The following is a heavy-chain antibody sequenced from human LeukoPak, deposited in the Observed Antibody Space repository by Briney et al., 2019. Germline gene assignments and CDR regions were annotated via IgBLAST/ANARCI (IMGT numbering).Heavy chain of an antibody. Sequence: GTSVKVSCKASGFTFTSSAVQWVRQARGQRLEWIGWIVVGSGNTNYAQKFQERVTITRDMSTSTAYMELSSLRSEDTAVYYCAADIDSSGLDYWGQGALVTVSS. D-gene: IGHD6-19*01. CDR2: IVVGSGNT. V-gene: IGHV1-58*01. CDR1: GFTFTSSA. CDR3: AADIDSSGLDY. J-gene: IGHJ4*02.